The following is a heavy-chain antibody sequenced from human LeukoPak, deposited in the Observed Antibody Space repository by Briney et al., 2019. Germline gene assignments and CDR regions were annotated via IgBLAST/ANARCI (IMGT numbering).Heavy chain of an antibody. CDR2: ISGSGGST. V-gene: IGHV3-23*01. Sequence: GGSLRLSCAASGFTFSSYAMSWVRQAPGKGLEWVSAISGSGGSTYYADSVKGRFSISRDNSKNTLYLQMNSLRAEDTAVYYCAKANVVAAMADWFDPWGQGTLVTVSS. D-gene: IGHD2-15*01. CDR1: GFTFSSYA. J-gene: IGHJ5*02. CDR3: AKANVVAAMADWFDP.